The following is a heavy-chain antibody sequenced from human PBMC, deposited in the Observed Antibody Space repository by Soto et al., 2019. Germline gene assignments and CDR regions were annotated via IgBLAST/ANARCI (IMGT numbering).Heavy chain of an antibody. CDR1: GYTFTSYN. J-gene: IGHJ4*02. D-gene: IGHD4-17*01. CDR2: MNPNSGNT. CDR3: ARTLYGDNVVY. Sequence: QVQLVQSGAEVKKPGASVKVSCMASGYTFTSYNSNWLRQATGQGIEWMGWMNPNSGNTGYAQKFQGRVTMTKNTSISTAYMELSSLRSGNTAVSYCARTLYGDNVVYLGQGPLVIVSS. V-gene: IGHV1-8*01.